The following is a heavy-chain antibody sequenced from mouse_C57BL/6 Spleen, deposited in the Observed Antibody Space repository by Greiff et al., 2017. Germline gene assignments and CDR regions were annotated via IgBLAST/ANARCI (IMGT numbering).Heavy chain of an antibody. CDR2: IYPGDGDT. CDR1: GYAFSSSW. D-gene: IGHD2-5*01. CDR3: ARKAYYSNSFDY. Sequence: VKLQESGPELVKPGASVKISCKASGYAFSSSWMNWVKQRPGKGLEWIGRIYPGDGDTNYNGKFKSKATLTVDTSSSTAYMQLSSLTSEDSAVYYCARKAYYSNSFDYWGQGTTLTVSS. V-gene: IGHV1-82*01. J-gene: IGHJ2*01.